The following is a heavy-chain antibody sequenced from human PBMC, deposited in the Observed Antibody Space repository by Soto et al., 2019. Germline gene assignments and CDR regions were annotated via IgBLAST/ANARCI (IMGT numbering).Heavy chain of an antibody. CDR2: IYYSGIT. V-gene: IGHV4-31*03. CDR3: GRVRDYYLYIEY. CDR1: GGSISSGGYY. J-gene: IGHJ4*01. D-gene: IGHD3-10*01. Sequence: SETLSLTCTVSGGSISSGGYYWTWIRQHPGKGLEWIGYIYYSGITDYNPSLKSRVTISVDTSKNQFSLRLSSVTAADTAVYYRGRVRDYYLYIEYWGQGTLVTVSS.